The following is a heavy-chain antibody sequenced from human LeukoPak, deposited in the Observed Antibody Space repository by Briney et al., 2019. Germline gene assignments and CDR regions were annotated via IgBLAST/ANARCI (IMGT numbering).Heavy chain of an antibody. CDR2: IKQDGGEK. J-gene: IGHJ5*02. V-gene: IGHV3-7*01. CDR1: GFTFSSYW. CDR3: AGDSGGDWFDP. Sequence: GGSLRLSCAASGFTFSSYWMSWVRQAPGKGLEWVANIKQDGGEKYYVDSVKGRFTISRDNAKNSLYLQMNSLRAEDTAVYYCAGDSGGDWFDPWGQGTLVTVSS. D-gene: IGHD6-19*01.